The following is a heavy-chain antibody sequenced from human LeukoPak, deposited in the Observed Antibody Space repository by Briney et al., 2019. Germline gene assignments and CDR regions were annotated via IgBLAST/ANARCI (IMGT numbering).Heavy chain of an antibody. Sequence: PGGSLRLSCAASGFTFSDYYMSWIRQAPGKGLEWVSYISSSSSYTNYADSVKGRFTISRDNAKNSLYLQMNSLRAEDTAVYYCAREDGDYRYYYYGMDVWGKGTTVTVSS. CDR2: ISSSSSYT. CDR1: GFTFSDYY. V-gene: IGHV3-11*06. D-gene: IGHD4-17*01. J-gene: IGHJ6*04. CDR3: AREDGDYRYYYYGMDV.